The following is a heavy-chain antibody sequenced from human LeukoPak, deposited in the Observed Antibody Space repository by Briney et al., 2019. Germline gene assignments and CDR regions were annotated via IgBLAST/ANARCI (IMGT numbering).Heavy chain of an antibody. CDR1: GGSFSDYY. CDR2: INHRGST. CDR3: ATYSTGFDI. Sequence: SETLSLTCAVYGGSFSDYYWTRIRQPPGKGLEWIGEINHRGSTHYNPSLKSRVTISVDTSKKQSSLKLSSVTAADTAVYYCATYSTGFDIWGQGTMVTVSS. J-gene: IGHJ3*02. D-gene: IGHD6-19*01. V-gene: IGHV4-34*01.